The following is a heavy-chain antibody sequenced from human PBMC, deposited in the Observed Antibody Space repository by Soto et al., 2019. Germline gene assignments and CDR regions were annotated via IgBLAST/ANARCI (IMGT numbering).Heavy chain of an antibody. Sequence: ESLKLSCKCSGYSFTSYWIGWVRQIPGKGLEWMGIIYPGDSDTRYSPSFQGQVTISADKSISTAYLQWSSLKASDTAMYFCGREDDYNYRYYNYGVDVWGQGTTVTVSS. V-gene: IGHV5-51*01. J-gene: IGHJ6*02. D-gene: IGHD4-4*01. CDR3: GREDDYNYRYYNYGVDV. CDR1: GYSFTSYW. CDR2: IYPGDSDT.